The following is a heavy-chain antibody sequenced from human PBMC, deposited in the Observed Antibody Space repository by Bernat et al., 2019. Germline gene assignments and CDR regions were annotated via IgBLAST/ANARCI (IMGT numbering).Heavy chain of an antibody. V-gene: IGHV3-33*01. CDR1: GFTFSSYG. D-gene: IGHD2-15*01. Sequence: QVQLVESGGGVVQPGRSLRLSCAASGFTFSSYGMHWVRQAPGKGLEWVAVIWYDGSNKYYADSVKGRFTISRDNSKNTLYLQMNSLRAEDTAVYYCARKGGYCSGGSCYSGRHAGQESYYYYYYMDVWGKGTTVTVSS. CDR3: ARKGGYCSGGSCYSGRHAGQESYYYYYYMDV. CDR2: IWYDGSNK. J-gene: IGHJ6*03.